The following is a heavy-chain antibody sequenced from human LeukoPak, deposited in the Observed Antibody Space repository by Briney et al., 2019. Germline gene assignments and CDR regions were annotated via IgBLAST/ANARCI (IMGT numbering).Heavy chain of an antibody. Sequence: GGSLRLSCATSGFTFSSYAMSWVRQAPGKGLEWVSGISNSGGSTYYADPVKGRFTISRDNSKNALYLQMNSLRADDTAVYYCAKDRGGGSGSSVVFDSWGQGTLVTVSS. J-gene: IGHJ4*02. D-gene: IGHD3-10*01. CDR1: GFTFSSYA. CDR2: ISNSGGST. V-gene: IGHV3-23*01. CDR3: AKDRGGGSGSSVVFDS.